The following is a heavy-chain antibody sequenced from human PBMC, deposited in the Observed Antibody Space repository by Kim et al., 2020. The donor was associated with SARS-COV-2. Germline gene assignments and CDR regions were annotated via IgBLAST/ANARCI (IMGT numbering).Heavy chain of an antibody. CDR3: AREKTAACLDY. V-gene: IGHV1-18*01. CDR2: ISAYNGNT. D-gene: IGHD6-13*01. J-gene: IGHJ4*02. Sequence: ASVKVSCKASGYTFTSYAIIWVRQAPGQGLEWMGWISAYNGNTNYAQKLQGRVTMTTDTSTSTAYMELRSLSSDDTAIYYCAREKTAACLDYWGQGTLVTVSS. CDR1: GYTFTSYA.